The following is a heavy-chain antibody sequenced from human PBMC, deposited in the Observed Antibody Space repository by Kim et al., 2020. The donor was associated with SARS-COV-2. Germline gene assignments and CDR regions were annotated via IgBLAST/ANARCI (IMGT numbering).Heavy chain of an antibody. Sequence: SETLSLTCAVYGGSFSGYYWSWIRQPPGKGLEWIGEINHSGSTNYNPSLKSRVTISVDTSKNQFSLKLSSVTAADTAVYYCARGDSGYDYDIVVVVAATPYSMDVWGQGTTVTVSS. V-gene: IGHV4-34*01. D-gene: IGHD2-15*01. J-gene: IGHJ6*02. CDR2: INHSGST. CDR3: ARGDSGYDYDIVVVVAATPYSMDV. CDR1: GGSFSGYY.